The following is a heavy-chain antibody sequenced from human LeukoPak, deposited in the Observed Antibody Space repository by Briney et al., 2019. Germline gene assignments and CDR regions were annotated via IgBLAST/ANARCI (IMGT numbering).Heavy chain of an antibody. J-gene: IGHJ6*03. CDR2: IYYSGST. CDR1: GGSISSYY. CDR3: ARTRTTLYYYYYMDV. Sequence: SETLSLTCTVSGGSISSYYWSWIRQPPGKGLEWIGYIYYSGSTNYNPSLKSRVTISVDTSKNQFSLRLSSVTAADTAVYYCARTRTTLYYYYYMDVWGKGTTVTVSS. D-gene: IGHD4-11*01. V-gene: IGHV4-59*01.